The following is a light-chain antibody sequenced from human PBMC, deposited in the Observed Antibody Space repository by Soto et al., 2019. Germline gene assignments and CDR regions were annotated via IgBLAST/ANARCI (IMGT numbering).Light chain of an antibody. CDR1: QSFSSH. Sequence: VLTQSPGTLSLSPGERATFSCRASQSFSSHLAWYQQKLGQAPRLLIYGASNRATGLPARFSGSGSGTDFTLTISSLEPEDFAVYFCQQRSNWPITFGPGTRLEIK. CDR2: GAS. J-gene: IGKJ5*01. V-gene: IGKV3-11*01. CDR3: QQRSNWPIT.